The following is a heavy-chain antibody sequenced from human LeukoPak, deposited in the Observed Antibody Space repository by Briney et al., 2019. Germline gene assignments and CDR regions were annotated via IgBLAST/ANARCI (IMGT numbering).Heavy chain of an antibody. J-gene: IGHJ6*02. CDR3: AAAAGHYYYYYGMDV. V-gene: IGHV3-23*01. CDR1: GSTFSSYA. D-gene: IGHD6-13*01. Sequence: GGSLRLSCAASGSTFSSYAMSWVRQAPGKGLEWVSAISGSGGSTYYADSVKGRFTISRDNSKNTLYLQMNSLRAEDTAVYYCAAAAGHYYYYYGMDVWGQGTTVTVSS. CDR2: ISGSGGST.